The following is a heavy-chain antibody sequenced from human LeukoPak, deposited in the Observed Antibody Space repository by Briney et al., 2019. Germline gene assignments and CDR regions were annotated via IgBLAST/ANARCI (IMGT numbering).Heavy chain of an antibody. CDR1: GGTFSSYA. J-gene: IGHJ6*02. CDR3: AVPVVVTYYYYGMDV. V-gene: IGHV1-69*13. Sequence: SVKVSCKASGGTFSSYAISWVRQAPGQGLEWMGGIIPIFGTANYAQKFQGRVTITADESTSTAYMELSSLRSEDTAVYYCAVPVVVTYYYYGMDVWGQGTTVTVSS. CDR2: IIPIFGTA. D-gene: IGHD2-21*02.